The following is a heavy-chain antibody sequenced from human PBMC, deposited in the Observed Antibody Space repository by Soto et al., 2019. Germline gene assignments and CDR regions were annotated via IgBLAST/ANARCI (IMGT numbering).Heavy chain of an antibody. D-gene: IGHD3-3*01. V-gene: IGHV4-59*08. Sequence: QVQLQESAPGLVKPSETLSLTCTVSGGSISSYYWSWIRQPPGKGLEWIGYMYDSGSTNYNPSLKSRVTKSIDTSQNQFFLKVSSVTAADTAVYYCARGGWRQIDYWGQGTLVTVSS. CDR3: ARGGWRQIDY. CDR1: GGSISSYY. J-gene: IGHJ4*02. CDR2: MYDSGST.